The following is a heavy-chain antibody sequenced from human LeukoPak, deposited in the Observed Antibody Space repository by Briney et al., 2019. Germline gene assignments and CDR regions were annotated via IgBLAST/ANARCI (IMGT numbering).Heavy chain of an antibody. CDR3: ARDHYYDSSGYYNYYYYYMDV. CDR1: GFTFSSYS. Sequence: GGSLRLSCAASGFTFSSYSMNWVRQAPGKGLEWVSSISSSSSYIYYADSVKGRFTISGDNAKNSLYLQMNSLRAEDTAVYYCARDHYYDSSGYYNYYYYYMDVWGKGTTVTVSS. CDR2: ISSSSSYI. D-gene: IGHD3-22*01. J-gene: IGHJ6*03. V-gene: IGHV3-21*01.